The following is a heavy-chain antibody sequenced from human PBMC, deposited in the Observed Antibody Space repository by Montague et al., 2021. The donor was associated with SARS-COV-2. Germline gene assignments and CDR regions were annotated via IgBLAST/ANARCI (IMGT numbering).Heavy chain of an antibody. V-gene: IGHV4-39*01. J-gene: IGHJ4*02. D-gene: IGHD3-16*01. CDR3: ARRHYWYYDGGFDY. CDR2: ILYTGST. Sequence: SKTLSLTCTVSGASIRSGDYFWGWIRQPPGKGLEWVGSILYTGSTFDSPSLRSRLTLSVDTSKNQFSLKLRSVTAADTAVYYCARRHYWYYDGGFDYWGQGTLVTVSS. CDR1: GASIRSGDYF.